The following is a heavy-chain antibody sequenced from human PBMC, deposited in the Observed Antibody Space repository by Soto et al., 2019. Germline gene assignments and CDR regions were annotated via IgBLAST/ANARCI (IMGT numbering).Heavy chain of an antibody. J-gene: IGHJ4*02. CDR3: AKLYGSGSYHKFPLLH. CDR1: GFTFSSYG. CDR2: ISYDGSNK. Sequence: GSLRLSCAASGFTFSSYGMHWVHQAPGKGLEWVAVISYDGSNKYYADSVKGRFTISRDNSKNTLYLQMNSLRAEDTAVYYCAKLYGSGSYHKFPLLHWGQGTLVTVSS. V-gene: IGHV3-30*18. D-gene: IGHD3-10*01.